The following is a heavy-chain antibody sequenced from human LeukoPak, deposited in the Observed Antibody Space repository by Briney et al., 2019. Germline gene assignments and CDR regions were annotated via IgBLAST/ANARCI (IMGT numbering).Heavy chain of an antibody. V-gene: IGHV3-7*03. CDR1: GFTFSTYW. J-gene: IGHJ4*02. Sequence: GGSLRLSCAASGFTFSTYWMSWVRQAPGKGLEWVANIKEDGSEKYYGDSVKGRFTISRDNAKNSLYLQMNSLRAEDTALYYCARDKGIAARRPLYFDYWGQGTLVTVSS. D-gene: IGHD6-6*01. CDR2: IKEDGSEK. CDR3: ARDKGIAARRPLYFDY.